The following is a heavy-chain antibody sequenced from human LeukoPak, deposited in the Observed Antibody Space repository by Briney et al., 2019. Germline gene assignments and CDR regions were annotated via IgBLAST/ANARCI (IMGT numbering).Heavy chain of an antibody. Sequence: GGSLRLSCAASGFTFSNYWMSWVRQAPGKGPEWVANIKQDESKTYYVDSVKGRFTISRDNAKNSLFLQMNSLRAEDTAVYYCARDASLYCADDTCYWAFDHWGQGTLVTISS. CDR2: IKQDESKT. CDR1: GFTFSNYW. D-gene: IGHD2-21*02. V-gene: IGHV3-7*01. CDR3: ARDASLYCADDTCYWAFDH. J-gene: IGHJ4*02.